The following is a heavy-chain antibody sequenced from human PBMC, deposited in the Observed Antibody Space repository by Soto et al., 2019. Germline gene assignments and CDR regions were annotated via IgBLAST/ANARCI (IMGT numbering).Heavy chain of an antibody. Sequence: PSDTLSLTCTVSGASIGSIFPYWSWIRQLPGKGLEWLGYIYYTGTTYYNPSLESRLTISIDTSNNQVSLKLTSVTAADTAVYYCARDFWSGYGYFDSWGQGALVTVSS. D-gene: IGHD3-3*01. CDR1: GASIGSIFPY. V-gene: IGHV4-31*03. CDR3: ARDFWSGYGYFDS. J-gene: IGHJ4*02. CDR2: IYYTGTT.